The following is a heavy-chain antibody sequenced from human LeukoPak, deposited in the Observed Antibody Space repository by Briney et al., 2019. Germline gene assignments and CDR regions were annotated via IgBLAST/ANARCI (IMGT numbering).Heavy chain of an antibody. D-gene: IGHD5-24*01. CDR1: GFTFGSYW. CDR2: MKHDGIEK. V-gene: IGHV3-7*05. CDR3: AREGREGYNYPALDF. J-gene: IGHJ4*02. Sequence: GGSLRLSCAASGFTFGSYWMTWDRQAPGKGLEWVANMKHDGIEKYYVDSVEGRFTISRDNAKNSLYLQMNSLRAEDTAVYYCAREGREGYNYPALDFWGQGILVTVSS.